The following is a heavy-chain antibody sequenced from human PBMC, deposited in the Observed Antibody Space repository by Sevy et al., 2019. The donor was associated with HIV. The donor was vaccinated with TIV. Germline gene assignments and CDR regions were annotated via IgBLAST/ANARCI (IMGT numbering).Heavy chain of an antibody. CDR2: INYSGST. J-gene: IGHJ4*02. CDR3: ARLTAVAGIFNYFDY. Sequence: SETLSLTCTVSGGSISSYYWSWIRQPPGKGLEWIGYINYSGSTNYNPSLKSRVTISVATSKNQFSLKLSSVTAAATAVYYCARLTAVAGIFNYFDYWGQGTLVTVSS. CDR1: GGSISSYY. V-gene: IGHV4-59*01. D-gene: IGHD6-19*01.